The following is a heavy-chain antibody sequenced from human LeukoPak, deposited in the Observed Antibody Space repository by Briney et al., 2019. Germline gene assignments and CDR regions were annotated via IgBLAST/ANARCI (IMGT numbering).Heavy chain of an antibody. V-gene: IGHV4-4*07. CDR1: GGSISSYY. CDR3: ARVCGGGGCDHYYYGMDV. Sequence: PSETLSLTCTVSGGSISSYYWSWIRQPAGKGLGWIGRIYTSGSTNYNPSLKSRVTMSVDTSKNQFSLKLSSVTAADTAVYYCARVCGGGGCDHYYYGMDVWGQGTTVTVSS. D-gene: IGHD2-21*01. CDR2: IYTSGST. J-gene: IGHJ6*02.